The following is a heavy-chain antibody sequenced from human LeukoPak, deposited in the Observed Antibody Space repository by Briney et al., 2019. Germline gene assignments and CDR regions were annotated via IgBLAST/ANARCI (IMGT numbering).Heavy chain of an antibody. J-gene: IGHJ3*02. D-gene: IGHD6-6*01. CDR1: GFTFSSYS. CDR2: ISSSSSYI. V-gene: IGHV3-21*01. Sequence: GGSLILSCAASGFTFSSYSMNWVRQAPGKGLEWVSSISSSSSYIYYADSVKGQFTISRDNAKNTLYLQMNSLRAEDTAVYYCAKERSSGLHDAFDIWGQGTMVTVSS. CDR3: AKERSSGLHDAFDI.